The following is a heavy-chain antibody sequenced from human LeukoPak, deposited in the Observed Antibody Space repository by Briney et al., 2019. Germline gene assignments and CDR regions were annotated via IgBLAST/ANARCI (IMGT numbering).Heavy chain of an antibody. CDR2: INPNSGGT. J-gene: IGHJ3*02. V-gene: IGHV1-2*02. CDR3: ARDRGGNIAFDI. Sequence: GASVKVSCKASGYTFTGYYMHWVRQAPGQGLKWMGWINPNSGGTNYAQKFQGRVTMTRDTSISTAYMELSRLRSDDTAVHYCARDRGGNIAFDIWGQGTMVTVSS. D-gene: IGHD4-23*01. CDR1: GYTFTGYY.